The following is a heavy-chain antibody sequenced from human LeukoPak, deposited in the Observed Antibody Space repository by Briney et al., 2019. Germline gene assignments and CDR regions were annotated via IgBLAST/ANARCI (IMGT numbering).Heavy chain of an antibody. CDR2: IGPYNGNT. CDR1: GYTVTSFG. D-gene: IGHD3-10*01. V-gene: IGHV1-18*01. J-gene: IGHJ4*02. CDR3: ARGGYYGSGSFPDY. Sequence: ASVTVSRKASGYTVTSFGINWVRQAPPQGREGMGWIGPYNGNTHYAPNLQGTITMTTNTSTRTAYMDLRRLISDDTAVYFCARGGYYGSGSFPDYWGQGTLVTVSS.